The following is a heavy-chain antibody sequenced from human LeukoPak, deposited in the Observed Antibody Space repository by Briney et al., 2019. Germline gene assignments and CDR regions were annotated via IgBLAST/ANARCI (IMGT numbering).Heavy chain of an antibody. V-gene: IGHV3-30*02. J-gene: IGHJ6*04. Sequence: PGGSLRLSCAASGFTFSSYGMHWVRQAPGKGLEWEAFIRYDGSNKYYADSVKGRFTISRDNSKNTLYLQMNSLRAEDTAVYYCAKHRYCSSTSCYRVMDVWGKGTTVTVSS. CDR1: GFTFSSYG. CDR3: AKHRYCSSTSCYRVMDV. CDR2: IRYDGSNK. D-gene: IGHD2-2*02.